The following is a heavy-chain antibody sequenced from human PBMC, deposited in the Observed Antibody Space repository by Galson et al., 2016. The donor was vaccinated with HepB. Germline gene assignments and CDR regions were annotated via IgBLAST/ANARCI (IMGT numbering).Heavy chain of an antibody. CDR1: GFTVTSFA. J-gene: IGHJ6*02. CDR3: AIIQRIDGMDA. CDR2: VNARGGGGRT. Sequence: SLRLSCAASGFTVTSFALTWVRQAPGKGLEWLSAVNARGGGGRTYYADPVRGRFTISRDNSKNTVYLEMNSLRVGDTAIYYCAIIQRIDGMDAWGQGTTVTVSS. V-gene: IGHV3-23*01. D-gene: IGHD2/OR15-2a*01.